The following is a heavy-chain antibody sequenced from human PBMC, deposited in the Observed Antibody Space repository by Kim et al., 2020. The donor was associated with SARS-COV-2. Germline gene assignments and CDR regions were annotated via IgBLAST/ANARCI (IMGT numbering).Heavy chain of an antibody. D-gene: IGHD3-22*01. Sequence: PSLKSRVTISVDTSKNQFSLKLSSVTAADTAVYYCASNYYDSSGINWFDPWGQGTLVTVSS. CDR3: ASNYYDSSGINWFDP. J-gene: IGHJ5*02. V-gene: IGHV4-4*09.